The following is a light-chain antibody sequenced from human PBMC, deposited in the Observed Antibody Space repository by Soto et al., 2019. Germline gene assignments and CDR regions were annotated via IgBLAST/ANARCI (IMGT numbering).Light chain of an antibody. CDR3: TSFAPGRIYV. CDR1: SSAVGGYNY. J-gene: IGLJ1*01. CDR2: EVT. V-gene: IGLV2-14*01. Sequence: QSVLPQPASVSGSPGQSITISCTGTSSAVGGYNYVSWYQQHPGKAPRLLIYEVTNRPSGVSYRFSGSKSGNTASLTISWLQAEDEGDYYCTSFAPGRIYVFGSGTKVTGL.